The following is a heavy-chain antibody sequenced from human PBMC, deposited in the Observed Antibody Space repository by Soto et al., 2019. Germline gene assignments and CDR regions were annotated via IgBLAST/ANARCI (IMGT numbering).Heavy chain of an antibody. Sequence: PSETLSLTCTVSGGSISSGDYYWSWIRQPPGKGLEWIGYIYYSGSTYYNPSLKSRVTISVDTSKNQFSLKLSSVTAADTAVYYCARSVVVVAATPGRYPDYWGQGTLVTVSS. CDR2: IYYSGST. V-gene: IGHV4-30-4*01. CDR1: GGSISSGDYY. D-gene: IGHD2-15*01. J-gene: IGHJ4*02. CDR3: ARSVVVVAATPGRYPDY.